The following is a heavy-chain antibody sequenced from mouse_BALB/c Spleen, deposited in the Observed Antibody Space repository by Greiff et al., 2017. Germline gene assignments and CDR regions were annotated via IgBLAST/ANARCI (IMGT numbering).Heavy chain of an antibody. J-gene: IGHJ4*01. CDR2: IDPYNGGT. V-gene: IGHV1S135*01. Sequence: EVQLQESGPELVKPGASVKVSCKASGYAFTSYNMYWVKQSHGKSLEWIGYIDPYNGGTSYNQKFKGKATLTVDKSSSTAYMHLNSLTSEDSAVYYCARCYRYGRGYAMDYWGQGTSVTVSS. CDR3: ARCYRYGRGYAMDY. CDR1: GYAFTSYN. D-gene: IGHD2-14*01.